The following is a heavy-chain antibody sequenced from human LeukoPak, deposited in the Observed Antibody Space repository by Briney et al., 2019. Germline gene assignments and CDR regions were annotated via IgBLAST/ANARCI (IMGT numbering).Heavy chain of an antibody. V-gene: IGHV3-7*01. CDR1: GYTFSNYW. D-gene: IGHD4/OR15-4a*01. CDR2: IKQDGSEK. CDR3: SRMRVANDWFDP. J-gene: IGHJ5*02. Sequence: GSLRLSCAASGYTFSNYWMSWVRQAPGKGLEWVANIKQDGSEKYYVGSLKGRFTISRDNANNSLYLQMNSLRAEDTAVYYCSRMRVANDWFDPWGQGTLITVSS.